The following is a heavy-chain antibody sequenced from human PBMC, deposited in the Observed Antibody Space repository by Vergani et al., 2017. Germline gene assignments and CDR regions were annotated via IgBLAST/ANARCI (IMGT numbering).Heavy chain of an antibody. CDR2: INAGNGNT. V-gene: IGHV1-3*01. D-gene: IGHD2-2*01. J-gene: IGHJ4*02. CDR3: ARSVVGYCSSTSCSAYDY. CDR1: GYTFTSYA. Sequence: QVQLVQSGAEVKKPGASVKVSCKASGYTFTSYAMHWVRQAPGQRLEWMGWINAGNGNTKYSQKFQGRVTFTRDTSASTAYMELSSLRSEDTAVYYCARSVVGYCSSTSCSAYDYWGQGTLVTVSS.